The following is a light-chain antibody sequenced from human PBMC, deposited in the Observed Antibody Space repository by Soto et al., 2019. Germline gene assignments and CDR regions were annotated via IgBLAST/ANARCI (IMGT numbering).Light chain of an antibody. CDR1: QSINDW. J-gene: IGKJ1*01. CDR2: KAS. V-gene: IGKV1-5*03. Sequence: DIQMTQSPSTLSASVGDRVTITCRASQSINDWLAWYQQKRGKAPNLLIYKASTVQSGVPSRFSGSGSGTEFTLTISSLQPDDFETYYCQQYDIYPWTFGQGTKVEIK. CDR3: QQYDIYPWT.